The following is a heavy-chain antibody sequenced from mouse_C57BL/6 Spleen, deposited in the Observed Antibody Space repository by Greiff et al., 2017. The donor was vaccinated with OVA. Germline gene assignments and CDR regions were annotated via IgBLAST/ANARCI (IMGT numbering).Heavy chain of an antibody. D-gene: IGHD3-2*02. CDR1: GYTFTDYE. CDR3: TSDSSGPYFDY. V-gene: IGHV1-15*01. CDR2: IDPETGGT. Sequence: QVQLQQSGAELVRPGASVTLSCKASGYTFTDYEMHWVKQTPVHGLEWIGAIDPETGGTAYNQKFKGKAILTADKSSSTAYMELRSLTSEDSAVYYCTSDSSGPYFDYWGQGITLTVSS. J-gene: IGHJ2*01.